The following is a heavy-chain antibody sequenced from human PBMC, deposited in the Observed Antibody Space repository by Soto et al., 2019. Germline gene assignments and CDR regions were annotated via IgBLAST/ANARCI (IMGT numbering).Heavy chain of an antibody. Sequence: QVQLQQWGAGLLKPSETLSLTCAVYGGSFSGYYWSWIRQPPGQGLAWIGEINHGGSTNSNPSLKSRVTTAVDTSKNQFSPKRSSGTAADAAVYDWAREGRLWRSNLDADDDMDVGGKGTTVTVS. D-gene: IGHD6-25*01. CDR1: GGSFSGYY. J-gene: IGHJ6*03. V-gene: IGHV4-34*01. CDR3: AREGRLWRSNLDADDDMDV. CDR2: INHGGST.